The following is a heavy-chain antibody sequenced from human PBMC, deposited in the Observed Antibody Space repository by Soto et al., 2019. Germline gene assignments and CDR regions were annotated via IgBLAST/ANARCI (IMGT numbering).Heavy chain of an antibody. CDR3: ARQYPYDFWSGYYIPDYYYYMDV. Sequence: ASETLSLTCTVSGGSISSGGYYWSWIRQHPGKGLEWIGYIYYSGSTNYNPSLKSRVTISVDTSKNQFSLKLSSVTAADTAVYYCARQYPYDFWSGYYIPDYYYYMDVWGKGTTVTVSS. CDR2: IYYSGST. D-gene: IGHD3-3*01. CDR1: GGSISSGGYY. J-gene: IGHJ6*03. V-gene: IGHV4-61*08.